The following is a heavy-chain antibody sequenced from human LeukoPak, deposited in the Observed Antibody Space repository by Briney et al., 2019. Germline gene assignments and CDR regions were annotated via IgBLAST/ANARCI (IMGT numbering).Heavy chain of an antibody. D-gene: IGHD5-12*01. J-gene: IGHJ6*03. Sequence: GGSLRLSCVASGFNPNSHGLTWVRQVPGEGLEWVSGINWNGASTGYAEAVKGRFTISRDNGKNSLYLQMNSLRAGDTALYYCARVGYPSYYYYLDVWGKGTTVTVSS. CDR3: ARVGYPSYYYYLDV. CDR2: INWNGAST. V-gene: IGHV3-20*04. CDR1: GFNPNSHG.